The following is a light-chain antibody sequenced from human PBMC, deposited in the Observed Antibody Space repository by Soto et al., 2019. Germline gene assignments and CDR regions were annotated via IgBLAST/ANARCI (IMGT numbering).Light chain of an antibody. CDR1: QSISSN. CDR3: QQYNNWPRAT. V-gene: IGKV3-15*01. J-gene: IGKJ4*01. CDR2: RTS. Sequence: EIVMTQSPATLSVSPGERATLSCRASQSISSNLAWYQQKPGQAPRLLMFRTSSRATGFPARFSGSGSGTVFNLTISSLQPEDFGVYYCQQYNNWPRATFGGGTKVEIK.